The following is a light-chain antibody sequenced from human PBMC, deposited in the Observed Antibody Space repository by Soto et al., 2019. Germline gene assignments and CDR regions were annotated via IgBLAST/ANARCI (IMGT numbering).Light chain of an antibody. J-gene: IGKJ4*01. Sequence: DIQMTQSPSSLSASVGDRVTITCQASQDISNYLNWYQQKPGKAPKLLIYDASNLETGVPSRFSGSGSGTDFTFTISSLQPFFFSTYYYQQQDYLLLTFCGGT. CDR2: DAS. CDR1: QDISNY. V-gene: IGKV1-33*01. CDR3: QQQDYLLLT.